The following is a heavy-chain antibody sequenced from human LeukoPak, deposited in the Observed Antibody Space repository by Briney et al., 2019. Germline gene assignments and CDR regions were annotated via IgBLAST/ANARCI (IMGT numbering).Heavy chain of an antibody. J-gene: IGHJ4*02. CDR2: IWYEGSNK. D-gene: IGHD6-13*01. CDR1: GLTFSTYG. Sequence: GGSLRLSCVASGLTFSTYGMHWVRQAPGKGLERVAVIWYEGSNKYYADSVKGRFTISRDNAKNSLYLQMNSLRAEDTAVYYCASSARLYSSSWYYFDYWGQGTLVTVSS. CDR3: ASSARLYSSSWYYFDY. V-gene: IGHV3-33*03.